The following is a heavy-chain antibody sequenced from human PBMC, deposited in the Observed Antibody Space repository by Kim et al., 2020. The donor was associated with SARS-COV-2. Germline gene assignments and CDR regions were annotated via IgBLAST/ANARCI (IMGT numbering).Heavy chain of an antibody. D-gene: IGHD2-8*01. Sequence: GGSTSYAQKFQGRVTMTRDTSTSTVYMELSSLRSEDTAVYYCAVWDAFDIWGQGTMVTVSS. CDR2: GGST. CDR3: AVWDAFDI. V-gene: IGHV1-46*01. J-gene: IGHJ3*02.